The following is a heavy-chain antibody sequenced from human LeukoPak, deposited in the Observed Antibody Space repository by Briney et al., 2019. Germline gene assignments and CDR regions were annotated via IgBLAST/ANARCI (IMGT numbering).Heavy chain of an antibody. J-gene: IGHJ3*02. CDR3: ARDLRVVPAAPTPQDAFDI. V-gene: IGHV1-8*01. CDR1: GYTFTSYD. Sequence: ASVKVSCKASGYTFTSYDINWVRQATGQGLEWMGWMNPNSGNTGYAQKFQGRVTMTRNTSISTAYMELRSLRSDDTAVYYCARDLRVVPAAPTPQDAFDIWGQGTMVTVSS. CDR2: MNPNSGNT. D-gene: IGHD2-2*01.